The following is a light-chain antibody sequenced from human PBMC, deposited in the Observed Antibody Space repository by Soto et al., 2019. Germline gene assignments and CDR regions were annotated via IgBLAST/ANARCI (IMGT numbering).Light chain of an antibody. V-gene: IGLV2-14*03. CDR1: SSDVGAYNY. Sequence: QSALTQPASVSGSPGQSITIPCTGSSSDVGAYNYVSWYQHHPNKAPKLVIYDVTNRPSGVSTRFSGSKSGNTASLTISGLQVEDEADYYCSSYTRSVTDVFGTGTKLTVL. CDR3: SSYTRSVTDV. J-gene: IGLJ1*01. CDR2: DVT.